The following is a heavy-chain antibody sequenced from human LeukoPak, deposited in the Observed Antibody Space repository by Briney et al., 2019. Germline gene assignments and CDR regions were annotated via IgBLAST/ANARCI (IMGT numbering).Heavy chain of an antibody. CDR1: GFPFDDYA. D-gene: IGHD3/OR15-3a*01. Sequence: PGGSLRLSCAASGFPFDDYAMHWVRQAPGRGLQWVSGISGSGRDTFYSDSVKGRFTISRDNSKNTHYLQMSSLTAEDTAVYYCAKWGDFWTGLNNWYFELWGRGTLVTVSS. CDR2: ISGSGRDT. J-gene: IGHJ2*01. V-gene: IGHV3-23*01. CDR3: AKWGDFWTGLNNWYFEL.